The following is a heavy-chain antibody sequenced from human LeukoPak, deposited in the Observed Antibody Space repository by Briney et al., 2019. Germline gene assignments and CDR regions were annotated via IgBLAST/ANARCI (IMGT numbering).Heavy chain of an antibody. J-gene: IGHJ4*02. D-gene: IGHD2-2*01. Sequence: ASVKVSCKASGYTFTSYGISWVRQAPGQGLEWMGWISAYNGNTNYAQKLQGRVTMTTDTSTSTAYMELRSLRSDDTAVYHCAAENPNCSSTSCYGDYWGQGTLVTVSS. CDR1: GYTFTSYG. V-gene: IGHV1-18*01. CDR3: AAENPNCSSTSCYGDY. CDR2: ISAYNGNT.